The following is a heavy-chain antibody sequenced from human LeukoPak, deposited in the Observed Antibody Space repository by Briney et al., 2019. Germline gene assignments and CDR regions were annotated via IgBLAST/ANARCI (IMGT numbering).Heavy chain of an antibody. J-gene: IGHJ4*02. CDR1: GGSISSGSYY. Sequence: PSQTLSLTCTVSGGSISSGSYYWSWIRQPAGKGLEWIGRIYTSGSTNYNPSLKSRVTISVDTSKNQFSLKLSAVTAADTAVYYCARLLPVRARYCSSTSCIYENYFDYWGQGTLVTVSS. CDR3: ARLLPVRARYCSSTSCIYENYFDY. V-gene: IGHV4-61*02. CDR2: IYTSGST. D-gene: IGHD2-2*01.